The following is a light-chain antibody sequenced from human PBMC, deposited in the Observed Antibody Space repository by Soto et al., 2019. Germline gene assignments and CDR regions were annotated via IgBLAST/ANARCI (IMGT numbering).Light chain of an antibody. V-gene: IGKV1-5*01. J-gene: IGKJ4*01. CDR2: DAS. CDR1: QNIRSR. CDR3: QQYKSYPLT. Sequence: DFQMTQSPSTLSASVGDRVTITCRASQNIRSRLAWFQQKPGKAPKLLIYDASSLESGVPQRFSGSASGTEFTLTISSLQPDDFASYYCQQYKSYPLTFGGGTKGDSK.